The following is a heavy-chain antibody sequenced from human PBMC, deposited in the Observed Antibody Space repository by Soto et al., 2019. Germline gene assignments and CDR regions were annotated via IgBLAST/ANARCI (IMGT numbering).Heavy chain of an antibody. CDR3: ARDHGNRGWYFLD. Sequence: ASVKVSCKASGYTFTGYYMHWVRQAPGQGLEWMGWINPNSGGTNYAQKFQGWVTMTRDTSISTAYMELSRLRSDDTAVYYCARDHGNRGWYFLDWGQGTTVTVSS. CDR1: GYTFTGYY. J-gene: IGHJ6*02. CDR2: INPNSGGT. V-gene: IGHV1-2*04. D-gene: IGHD6-19*01.